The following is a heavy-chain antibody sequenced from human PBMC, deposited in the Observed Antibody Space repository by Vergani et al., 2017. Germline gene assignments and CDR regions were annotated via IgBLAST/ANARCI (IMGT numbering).Heavy chain of an antibody. Sequence: QVQLQESGPGLVKPSETLSLTCTVSGCSISSYYWSWIRQPPGKGLEWIGYIYYSGSTHYSPSLKSRVTISVDTSKNQISLKLSSVTAADTAVYYCASLYCSGGRCYSDYWGQGTLVTVSS. CDR1: GCSISSYY. D-gene: IGHD2-15*01. CDR3: ASLYCSGGRCYSDY. J-gene: IGHJ4*02. V-gene: IGHV4-59*01. CDR2: IYYSGST.